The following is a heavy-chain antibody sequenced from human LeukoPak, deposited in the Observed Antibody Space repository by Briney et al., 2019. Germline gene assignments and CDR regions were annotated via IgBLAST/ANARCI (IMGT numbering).Heavy chain of an antibody. CDR1: GFTFSSYW. CDR2: IKQDGSEK. Sequence: PGGSLRLSCAASGFTFSSYWMSWVRQAPGKGLEWVANIKQDGSEKYYVDSVKGRFTISRDNAKNSLYLQMNSLRAEDTAVYYCARRFHKLEYYFDYWGQGTLVTVSS. V-gene: IGHV3-7*03. J-gene: IGHJ4*02. D-gene: IGHD3-10*01. CDR3: ARRFHKLEYYFDY.